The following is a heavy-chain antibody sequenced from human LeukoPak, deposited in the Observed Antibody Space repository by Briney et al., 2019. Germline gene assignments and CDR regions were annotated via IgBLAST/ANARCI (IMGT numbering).Heavy chain of an antibody. D-gene: IGHD2-2*01. V-gene: IGHV1-24*01. CDR1: GYTFTSYD. Sequence: VASVKVSCKASGYTFTSYDINWVRQATGQGLEWMGGFDPEDGETIYAQKFQGRVTMTEDTSTDTAYMELSSLRSEDTAVYYCARDSAVVVPAANGYYYYGMDVWGQGTTVTVSS. CDR2: FDPEDGET. CDR3: ARDSAVVVPAANGYYYYGMDV. J-gene: IGHJ6*02.